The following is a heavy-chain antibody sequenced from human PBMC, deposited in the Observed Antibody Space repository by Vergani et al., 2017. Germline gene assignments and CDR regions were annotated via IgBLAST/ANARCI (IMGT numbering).Heavy chain of an antibody. J-gene: IGHJ6*03. D-gene: IGHD3-10*01. CDR2: INPSGGST. Sequence: QVQLVQSGAEVKKPGASVKVSCKASGYTFTNYYMHWVRQAPGQGLEWMGKINPSGGSTSYAQKFQGRVTMTRDTSTSTVYMELSSLRSEDTAMYYCARVRSGYYMDVWCKGTTVTVSS. CDR3: ARVRSGYYMDV. CDR1: GYTFTNYY. V-gene: IGHV1-46*03.